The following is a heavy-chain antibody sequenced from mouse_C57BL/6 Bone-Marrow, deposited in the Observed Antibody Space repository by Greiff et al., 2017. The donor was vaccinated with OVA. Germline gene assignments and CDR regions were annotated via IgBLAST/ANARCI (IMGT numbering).Heavy chain of an antibody. CDR2: INPNNGGT. V-gene: IGHV1-26*01. Sequence: VQLKQSGPELVKPGASVKISCKASGYTFTDYYMNWVKQSHGKSLEWIGDINPNNGGTSYNQKFKGKATLTVDKSSSTAYMELRSLTSEDSAVYYCARSYGKIYYAMDYWGQGTSVTVSS. CDR3: ARSYGKIYYAMDY. J-gene: IGHJ4*01. D-gene: IGHD1-1*01. CDR1: GYTFTDYY.